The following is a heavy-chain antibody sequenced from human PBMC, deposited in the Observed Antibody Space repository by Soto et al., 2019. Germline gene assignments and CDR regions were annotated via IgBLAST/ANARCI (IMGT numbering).Heavy chain of an antibody. CDR3: ARQGIGAAYYFDY. J-gene: IGHJ4*02. D-gene: IGHD6-13*01. V-gene: IGHV5-51*01. CDR2: IYPDDSDT. Sequence: PGESLKISCKGSGYSFTSFWIGWVRQMPGKGLEWMGIIYPDDSDTRYSPSFQGQVTISADKSIGTAYLQWSSLKASDTAMYFCARQGIGAAYYFDYWGQGALVTVSS. CDR1: GYSFTSFW.